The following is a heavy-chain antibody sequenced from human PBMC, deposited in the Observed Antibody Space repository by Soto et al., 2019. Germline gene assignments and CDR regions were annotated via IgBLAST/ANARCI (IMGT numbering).Heavy chain of an antibody. Sequence: SETLSLTCTVSGGSISSSSYYWGWIRQPPGKGLEWIGSIYYSGSTCYNPSLKSRVTISVDTSKNQFSLKLSSVTAADTAVYYCASYMVRGVIHYYYYYMDVWGKGTTVTVSS. CDR1: GGSISSSSYY. D-gene: IGHD3-10*01. CDR2: IYYSGST. CDR3: ASYMVRGVIHYYYYYMDV. V-gene: IGHV4-39*01. J-gene: IGHJ6*03.